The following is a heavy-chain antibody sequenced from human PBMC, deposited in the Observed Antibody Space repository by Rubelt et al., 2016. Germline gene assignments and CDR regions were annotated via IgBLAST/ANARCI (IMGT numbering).Heavy chain of an antibody. CDR2: IIPILGIA. Sequence: QVQLVQSGAEVKKPGSSVKVSRKASGGTFSSYAISWVRQAPGQGLAWMGRIIPILGIANYAQKFQGRVTITADKSTSTAYMELSSLRSEDTAVYYCARGVEYYYGSGTNWFDPWGQGTLVTVSS. D-gene: IGHD3-10*01. V-gene: IGHV1-69*04. CDR1: GGTFSSYA. J-gene: IGHJ5*02. CDR3: ARGVEYYYGSGTNWFDP.